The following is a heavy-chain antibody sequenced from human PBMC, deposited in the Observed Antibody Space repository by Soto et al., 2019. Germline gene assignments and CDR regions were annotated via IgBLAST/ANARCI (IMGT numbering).Heavy chain of an antibody. D-gene: IGHD3-3*01. V-gene: IGHV4-59*08. CDR1: GGSISSYY. Sequence: SDTLSLTCTVSGGSISSYYWSWIRQPPGKGLEWIGYIYYSGSTNYNPSLKSRVTISVDTSKNQFSLKLSSVTAADTAVYYCARAYPQYYDVWSCPSISNWFAPRGRGTLVTVS. J-gene: IGHJ5*02. CDR2: IYYSGST. CDR3: ARAYPQYYDVWSCPSISNWFAP.